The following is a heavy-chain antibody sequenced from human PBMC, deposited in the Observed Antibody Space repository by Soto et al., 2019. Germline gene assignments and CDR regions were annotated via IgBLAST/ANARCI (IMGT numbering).Heavy chain of an antibody. CDR2: IFSNDEK. J-gene: IGHJ4*02. CDR3: ARYCSGGSCYRPYYFDY. D-gene: IGHD2-15*01. CDR1: GFSLSNARMG. Sequence: SGPTLVNPTETLTLTCTVSGFSLSNARMGVSWIRQPPGKALEWLAHIFSNDEKSYSTSLKSRLTISKDTSKSQVVLTMTNMDPVDTATYYCARYCSGGSCYRPYYFDYWGQGTLVTVSS. V-gene: IGHV2-26*01.